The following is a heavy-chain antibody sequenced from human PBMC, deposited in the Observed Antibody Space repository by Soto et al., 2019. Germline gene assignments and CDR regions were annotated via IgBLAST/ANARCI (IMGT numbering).Heavy chain of an antibody. CDR1: GGSMGDHDC. CDR3: AKNADCRGGAKCIVGWFDP. V-gene: IGHV4-4*02. J-gene: IGHJ5*02. CDR2: ISPSGIA. Sequence: QVHLQESGPGLVETSGTLSLTCSVSGGSMGDHDCWNWVRQSPEKGLDRIGEISPSGIATYNPSHNKRDTISIGRSKSQFYLTRNSLTAADTAMYYCAKNADCRGGAKCIVGWFDPWGQGILVTVSS. D-gene: IGHD2-15*01.